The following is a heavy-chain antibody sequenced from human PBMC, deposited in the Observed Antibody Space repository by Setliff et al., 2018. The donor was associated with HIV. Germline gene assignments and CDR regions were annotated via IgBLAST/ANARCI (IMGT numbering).Heavy chain of an antibody. CDR3: ARVTCTSTSCYGPH. Sequence: ASVKVSCKASGYTFTGYYMHWVRQAPGQGLEWMGWINPNSGGTNYAQKFQGRVTMTRDTSISTAYMELSSLRSDDTAIYFCARVTCTSTSCYGPHWGQGTLVTVSS. J-gene: IGHJ4*02. D-gene: IGHD2-2*01. V-gene: IGHV1-2*02. CDR2: INPNSGGT. CDR1: GYTFTGYY.